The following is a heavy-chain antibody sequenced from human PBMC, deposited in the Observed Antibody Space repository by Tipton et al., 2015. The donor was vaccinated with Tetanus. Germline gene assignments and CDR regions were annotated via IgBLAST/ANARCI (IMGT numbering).Heavy chain of an antibody. CDR1: GGSISSGGYY. V-gene: IGHV4-31*03. CDR2: IYYSGCT. CDR3: ASLYGRGSGIDY. Sequence: TLSLTCTVSGGSISSGGYYWSWIRQHTGKGLEWIGYIYYSGCTYYNPSLKSRVTISVDTSKNHFSLKLSSVTAADTAVYYCASLYGRGSGIDYWGQETLVTVSS. D-gene: IGHD1-26*01. J-gene: IGHJ4*02.